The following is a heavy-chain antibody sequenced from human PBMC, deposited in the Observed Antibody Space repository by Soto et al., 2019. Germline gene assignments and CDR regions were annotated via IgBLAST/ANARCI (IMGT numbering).Heavy chain of an antibody. Sequence: PSETLSLTCTVSGGSISSYYWSWIRQPPGKGLEWIGYIYYSGSTNYNPSLKSRVTISVDTSKNQFSLKLSSVTAEDTAVYYCARDVGNGGSGYYIGAFDIWGQGTMVTVSS. CDR3: ARDVGNGGSGYYIGAFDI. J-gene: IGHJ3*02. D-gene: IGHD3-3*01. CDR1: GGSISSYY. V-gene: IGHV4-59*01. CDR2: IYYSGST.